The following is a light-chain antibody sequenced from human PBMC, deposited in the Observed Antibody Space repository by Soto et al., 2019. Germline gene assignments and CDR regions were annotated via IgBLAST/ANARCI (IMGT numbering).Light chain of an antibody. Sequence: EIVLTQSPGTLSLAQGERATLSCRASQSVSSSYLAWYQQKPGQAPRLLIFGVSSRATGIPDRFSGSGSGTDFTLTISRLEPEDFAVYYCQQYGTSPGMYTFGQGTKLEIK. CDR3: QQYGTSPGMYT. V-gene: IGKV3-20*01. CDR2: GVS. CDR1: QSVSSSY. J-gene: IGKJ2*01.